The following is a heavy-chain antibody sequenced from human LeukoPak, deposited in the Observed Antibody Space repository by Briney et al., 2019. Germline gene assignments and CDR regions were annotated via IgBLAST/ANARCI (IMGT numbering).Heavy chain of an antibody. CDR2: ISGSGGST. CDR3: AGLIAAAGHFDY. J-gene: IGHJ4*02. D-gene: IGHD6-13*01. V-gene: IGHV3-23*01. Sequence: PGGSLRLSCAASGFTFSSYAMSWVRQAPGKGLEWVSAISGSGGSTYYADSVKGRFTISRDNSKNTLYLQMNSLRAEDTAVYYCAGLIAAAGHFDYWGQGTLVTVSS. CDR1: GFTFSSYA.